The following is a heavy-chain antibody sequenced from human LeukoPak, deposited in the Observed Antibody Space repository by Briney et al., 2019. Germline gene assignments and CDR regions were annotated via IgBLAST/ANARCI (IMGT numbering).Heavy chain of an antibody. CDR1: GFIFSSYT. V-gene: IGHV3-23*01. CDR3: ARREAITIAGAPGY. D-gene: IGHD5-24*01. Sequence: PGGSLRLSCAASGFIFSSYTMSWVRQAPGEGLEWVSAISATSDSIYYADSVKGRFTISRDNSKNTLYLLMNYLRAEDTAVYFCARREAITIAGAPGYWGQGTLVTVSS. J-gene: IGHJ4*02. CDR2: ISATSDSI.